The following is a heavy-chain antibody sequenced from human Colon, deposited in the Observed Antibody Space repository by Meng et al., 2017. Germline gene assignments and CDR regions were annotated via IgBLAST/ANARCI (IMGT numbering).Heavy chain of an antibody. CDR3: ARDTLYGTDY. CDR2: MSDSGTT. J-gene: IGHJ4*02. V-gene: IGHV4-31*03. CDR1: GGSIKSGVYH. Sequence: QVHLPAPGPGLVRHSDDLTLVCTVSGGSIKSGVYHWSWVRQHPGKGLEYICFMSDSGTTDYNPSLRSRVSISEIGSSKNQFSLTLRSVTAADTATYFCARDTLYGTDYWGQGVLVTVSS. D-gene: IGHD4-17*01.